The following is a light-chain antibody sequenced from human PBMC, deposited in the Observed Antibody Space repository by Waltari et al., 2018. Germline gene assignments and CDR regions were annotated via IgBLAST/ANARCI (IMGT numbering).Light chain of an antibody. Sequence: SSELTQDPAVSVAFGQTVRTTCQGDSLRRYYASWYQQRPGQAPRLGLYGQDNRPSGIPDRFSGSTSGDTASLTITGAQAEDEADYYCHSRDTISTRVFGGGTRLTV. CDR1: SLRRYY. CDR3: HSRDTISTRV. V-gene: IGLV3-19*01. CDR2: GQD. J-gene: IGLJ3*02.